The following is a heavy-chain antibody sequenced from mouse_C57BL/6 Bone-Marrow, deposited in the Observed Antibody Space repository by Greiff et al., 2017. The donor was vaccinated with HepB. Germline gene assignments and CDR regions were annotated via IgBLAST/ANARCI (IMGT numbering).Heavy chain of an antibody. D-gene: IGHD1-1*01. CDR1: GFSLTSYG. CDR3: ARNMVYYYGSSYVRYFDV. J-gene: IGHJ1*03. CDR2: IWSGGST. Sequence: VQRVESGPGLVQPSQSLSITCTVSGFSLTSYGVHWVRQSPGKGLEWLGVIWSGGSTDYNAAFISRLSISKDNSKSQVFFKMNSLQADDTAIYYCARNMVYYYGSSYVRYFDVWGTGTTVTVSS. V-gene: IGHV2-2*01.